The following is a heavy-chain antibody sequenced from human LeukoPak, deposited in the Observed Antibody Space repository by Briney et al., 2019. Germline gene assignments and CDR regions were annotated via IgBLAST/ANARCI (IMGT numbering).Heavy chain of an antibody. CDR1: GGSISSSSYY. V-gene: IGHV4-39*01. D-gene: IGHD6-13*01. Sequence: SETLSLTCTVSGGSISSSSYYWGWIRQPPGKGLEWIGSIYYSGSTYYNPSLKSRVTISVDTSKNQFSLKLSSVTAADTAVYYCARHGPIALDLYNWFDPWGQGTLVTVSS. J-gene: IGHJ5*02. CDR3: ARHGPIALDLYNWFDP. CDR2: IYYSGST.